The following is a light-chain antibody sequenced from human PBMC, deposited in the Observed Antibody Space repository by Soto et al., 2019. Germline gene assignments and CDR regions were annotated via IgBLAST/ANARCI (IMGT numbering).Light chain of an antibody. CDR3: QVWDTSSDHVV. Sequence: SSELTQPPSVSVAPGQTARITCGGNNIESKSVHWYQQKPGQAPVLVIFYDSDRPSGIPERFSGSISGNTATLTISRVEAGDEADYYCQVWDTSSDHVVFGGGTKLTVL. J-gene: IGLJ2*01. CDR2: YDS. CDR1: NIESKS. V-gene: IGLV3-21*04.